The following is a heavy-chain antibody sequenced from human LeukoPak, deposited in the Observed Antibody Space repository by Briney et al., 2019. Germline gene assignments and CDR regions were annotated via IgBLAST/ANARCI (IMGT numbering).Heavy chain of an antibody. Sequence: ASVKVSCKASGYTFTGYYMHWVRQAPGQGLEWMGWINPNSGGTNYAQKFQGRVTMTRDTSISTAYMELSSLTSEDTAIYYCATTLRNKPPWGQGTLVTVSS. J-gene: IGHJ4*02. V-gene: IGHV1-2*02. CDR1: GYTFTGYY. D-gene: IGHD5-12*01. CDR2: INPNSGGT. CDR3: ATTLRNKPP.